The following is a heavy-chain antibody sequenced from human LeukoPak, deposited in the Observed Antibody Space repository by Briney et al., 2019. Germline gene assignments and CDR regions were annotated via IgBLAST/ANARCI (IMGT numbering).Heavy chain of an antibody. Sequence: PSETLSLTCAVSDGSISSYYWSWIRQPPGKGLEWIGYFYYSGSTNYNPSLKSRVTISVDTSKNQFSLRLSSVTAADTAVYYCARSIAAAALYFDYWGQGTLVTVSS. V-gene: IGHV4-59*01. CDR1: DGSISSYY. CDR2: FYYSGST. CDR3: ARSIAAAALYFDY. J-gene: IGHJ4*02. D-gene: IGHD6-13*01.